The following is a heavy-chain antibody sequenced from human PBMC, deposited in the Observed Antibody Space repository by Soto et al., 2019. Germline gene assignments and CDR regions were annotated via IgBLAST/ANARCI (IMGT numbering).Heavy chain of an antibody. CDR3: ASHYYDSSGYYPNYYGMDV. D-gene: IGHD3-22*01. V-gene: IGHV1-18*01. J-gene: IGHJ6*02. CDR1: GYTFTSYG. Sequence: ASVKVSCKACGYTFTSYGISWVRQAPGQGLEWMGWISAYNGNTNYAQKLQGRVTMTTDTSTSTAYMELRSLRSDDTAVYYCASHYYDSSGYYPNYYGMDVWGQGTTVTVSS. CDR2: ISAYNGNT.